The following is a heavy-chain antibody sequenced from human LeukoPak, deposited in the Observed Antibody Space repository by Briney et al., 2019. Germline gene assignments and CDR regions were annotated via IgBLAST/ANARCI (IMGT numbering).Heavy chain of an antibody. Sequence: ASVTVSCKASGYTFTSYGISWVRQAPGQGLEWMGWISAYSGNTNYAQKLQGRVTMTTDTSTSTAYMELRSLRSDDTAVYYCAREADDFWSGYYNYYYYYMDVWGKGTTVTVSS. D-gene: IGHD3-3*01. CDR1: GYTFTSYG. CDR3: AREADDFWSGYYNYYYYYMDV. J-gene: IGHJ6*03. CDR2: ISAYSGNT. V-gene: IGHV1-18*01.